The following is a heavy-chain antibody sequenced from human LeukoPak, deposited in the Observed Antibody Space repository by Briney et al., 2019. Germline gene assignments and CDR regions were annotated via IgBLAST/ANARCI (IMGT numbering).Heavy chain of an antibody. J-gene: IGHJ3*02. CDR2: IIPILGIA. V-gene: IGHV1-69*02. D-gene: IGHD2-2*02. Sequence: TSVKVSCKASGGTFSSYTISWVRQGPGQGLEWMGRIIPILGIANYAQKFQGRVTITADKSTSTAYMELSSLRSEDTAVYYCATDCSSTSCYIDHDAFDIWGQGTMVTVSS. CDR3: ATDCSSTSCYIDHDAFDI. CDR1: GGTFSSYT.